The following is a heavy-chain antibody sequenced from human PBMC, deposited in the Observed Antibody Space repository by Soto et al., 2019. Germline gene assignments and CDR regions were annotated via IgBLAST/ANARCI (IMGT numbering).Heavy chain of an antibody. J-gene: IGHJ3*02. CDR2: IKHDGSEK. CDR3: ARAMGTDGWSNHPFDI. D-gene: IGHD6-19*01. Sequence: GSLRHSCAASGLTFSRYWMDWVRQAPRKGLEWVATIKHDGSEKYYVDSVKGRFIISRDNAKNSVFLQMNGLRVEDTAVYFCARAMGTDGWSNHPFDIWGQGTMVTVSS. CDR1: GLTFSRYW. V-gene: IGHV3-7*04.